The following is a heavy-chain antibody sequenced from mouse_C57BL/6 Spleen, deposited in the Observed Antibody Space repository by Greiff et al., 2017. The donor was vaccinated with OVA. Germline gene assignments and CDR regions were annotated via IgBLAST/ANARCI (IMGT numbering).Heavy chain of an antibody. CDR3: ARVYTKKGAMDY. V-gene: IGHV1-69*01. J-gene: IGHJ4*01. Sequence: QVQLKQPGAELVMPGASVKLSCKASGYTFTSYWMHWVKQRPGQGLEWIGEIDPSDSYTNYNQKFKGKSTLTVAKSSSTAYMQLSSLTSEDSAVYYCARVYTKKGAMDYWGQGTSVTVSS. CDR1: GYTFTSYW. CDR2: IDPSDSYT. D-gene: IGHD2-12*01.